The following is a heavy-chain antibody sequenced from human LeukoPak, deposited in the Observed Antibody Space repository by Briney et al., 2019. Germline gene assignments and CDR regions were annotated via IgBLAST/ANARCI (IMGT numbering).Heavy chain of an antibody. CDR1: GDSVSSNSVA. D-gene: IGHD2/OR15-2a*01. CDR2: TYHRSKWYN. V-gene: IGHV6-1*01. J-gene: IGHJ3*02. CDR3: ARTVRPFSRNDAFDI. Sequence: SQTLSLTCVISGDSVSSNSVAWNWIRQSPSRGLEWLGRTYHRSKWYNDYAVSVKSRITINPDTSKNQFSLQLNSVTPEDTAVYYCARTVRPFSRNDAFDIWGQGTMVTVSS.